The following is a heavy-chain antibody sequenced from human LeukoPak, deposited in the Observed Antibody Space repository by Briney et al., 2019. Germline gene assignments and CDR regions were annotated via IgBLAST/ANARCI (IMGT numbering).Heavy chain of an antibody. CDR3: ARDKEYRKKAPKYYYGMDV. Sequence: GASVKVSCKASGYTFTSYAMNWVRQAPGQGLEWMGWINTNTGNPTYAQGFTGRFVFSLDTSVSTAYLQISSLKAEDTAVYYCARDKEYRKKAPKYYYGMDVWGQGTTVTVSS. V-gene: IGHV7-4-1*02. J-gene: IGHJ6*02. CDR2: INTNTGNP. CDR1: GYTFTSYA. D-gene: IGHD1-1*01.